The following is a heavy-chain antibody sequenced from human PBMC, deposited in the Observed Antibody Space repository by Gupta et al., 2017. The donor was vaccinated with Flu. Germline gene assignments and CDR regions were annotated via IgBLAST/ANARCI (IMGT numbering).Heavy chain of an antibody. V-gene: IGHV3-74*01. CDR1: GFTFSSYW. Sequence: VQLVESGGGLVQPGGSLRLSCEVSGFTFSSYWMHWVRQSPGKGLVWVSFINSDGSRTTYADSVKGRFTISRDNAKNTLHLQANDLRLEDTAIYYCARAPTVTTSGPDYWGRGTLVTVS. J-gene: IGHJ4*02. D-gene: IGHD4-17*01. CDR2: INSDGSRT. CDR3: ARAPTVTTSGPDY.